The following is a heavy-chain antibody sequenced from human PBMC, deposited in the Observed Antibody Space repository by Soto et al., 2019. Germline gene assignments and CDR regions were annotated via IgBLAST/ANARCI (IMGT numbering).Heavy chain of an antibody. Sequence: EVLLVESGGGLVQPGGSLRLSCAASGFIFSDHYMDWVRQAPGKGLEWVARIRNKANSHTTEYAASVEGRFTISRDDSKNTLYLQMNSLKAEDTAVYYCARYSGNYSRHSDYWGQGTLVTISS. V-gene: IGHV3-72*01. CDR1: GFIFSDHY. CDR3: ARYSGNYSRHSDY. D-gene: IGHD1-26*01. CDR2: IRNKANSHTT. J-gene: IGHJ4*02.